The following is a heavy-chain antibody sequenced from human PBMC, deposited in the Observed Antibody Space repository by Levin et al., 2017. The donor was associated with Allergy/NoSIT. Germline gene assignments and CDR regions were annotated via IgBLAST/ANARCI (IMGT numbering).Heavy chain of an antibody. CDR3: ARAYYYDFWSGYYPVSSEDAFDI. Sequence: KVSCKGSGYSFTSYWIGWVRQMPGKGLEWMGIIYPGDSDTRYSPSFQGQVTISADKSISTAYLQWSSLKASDTAMYYCARAYYYDFWSGYYPVSSEDAFDIWGQGTMVTVSS. D-gene: IGHD3-3*01. CDR2: IYPGDSDT. V-gene: IGHV5-51*01. J-gene: IGHJ3*02. CDR1: GYSFTSYW.